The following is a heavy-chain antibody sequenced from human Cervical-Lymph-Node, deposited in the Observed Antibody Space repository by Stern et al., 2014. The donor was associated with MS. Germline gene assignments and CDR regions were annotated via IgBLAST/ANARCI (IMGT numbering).Heavy chain of an antibody. CDR1: GFTFSRYW. J-gene: IGHJ5*02. CDR3: ARGGEYCASATKCYFPSPNWFDP. D-gene: IGHD2/OR15-2a*01. Sequence: EVQLVESGGGLVQPGGSLRLSCAASGFTFSRYWMTWVRQAPGKGLEWVANINQDGSETYYVGSVKGRFTIARDNAKDSLHLQMNSLRAEDTAVYYCARGGEYCASATKCYFPSPNWFDPWGQGTLVTVSS. CDR2: INQDGSET. V-gene: IGHV3-7*01.